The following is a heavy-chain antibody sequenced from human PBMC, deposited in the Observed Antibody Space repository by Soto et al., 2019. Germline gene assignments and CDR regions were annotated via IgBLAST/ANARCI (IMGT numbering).Heavy chain of an antibody. V-gene: IGHV3-7*01. CDR1: GFTLSSFW. Sequence: EVQLVESGGGLVQPGGSLRLSCAASGFTLSSFWMNWVRQAPGKGLEWVANINQDGSEIYYVDSVKVRFTISRDNAKNSLYLQMISLRVEDTAVYYCVRAVASAGSYWGQGTLVTVSS. J-gene: IGHJ4*02. D-gene: IGHD3-10*01. CDR2: INQDGSEI. CDR3: VRAVASAGSY.